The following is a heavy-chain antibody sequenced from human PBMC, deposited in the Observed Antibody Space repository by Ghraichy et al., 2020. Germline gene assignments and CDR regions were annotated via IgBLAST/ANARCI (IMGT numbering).Heavy chain of an antibody. CDR3: ARGPPLYSYGFMTFDY. CDR2: ISAYNGNT. Sequence: ASVKVSCKASGYTFTSYGIGWVRQAPGQGLEWMGWISAYNGNTNYAQKLQGRVTMTTDTSTSTAYMELRSLRSDDAAVYYCARGPPLYSYGFMTFDYWGQGTLVTVSS. CDR1: GYTFTSYG. V-gene: IGHV1-18*04. J-gene: IGHJ4*02. D-gene: IGHD5-18*01.